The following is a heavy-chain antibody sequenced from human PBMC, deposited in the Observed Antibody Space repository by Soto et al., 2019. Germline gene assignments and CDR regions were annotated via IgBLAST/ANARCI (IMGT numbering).Heavy chain of an antibody. CDR1: DDSISSRESC. CDR2: IYDGGST. D-gene: IGHD7-27*01. V-gene: IGHV4-30-4*01. Sequence: VQLQESGPGLVKPSQTLSLTCTVSDDSISSRESCWSWIRKSPDKGLEWIGHIYDGGSTYNNPSLTSRVSISVDTSKNQFFLKLNSVSVADTAVYYCTRGASGDKVDYWGQGTLVTVSS. CDR3: TRGASGDKVDY. J-gene: IGHJ4*02.